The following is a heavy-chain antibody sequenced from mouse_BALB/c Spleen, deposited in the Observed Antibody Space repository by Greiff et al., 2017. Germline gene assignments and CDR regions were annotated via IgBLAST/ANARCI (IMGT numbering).Heavy chain of an antibody. CDR3: ARGHYGNAMDY. CDR1: GFTFSSYA. Sequence: EVKLMESGGGLVKPGGSLKLSCVASGFTFSSYAMSWVRQTPEKRLEWVASISSGGSTYYPDSVKGRFTISRDNARNILYLQMSSLRSEDTAMYYCARGHYGNAMDYWGQGTSVTVSS. V-gene: IGHV5-6-5*01. D-gene: IGHD2-1*01. J-gene: IGHJ4*01. CDR2: ISSGGST.